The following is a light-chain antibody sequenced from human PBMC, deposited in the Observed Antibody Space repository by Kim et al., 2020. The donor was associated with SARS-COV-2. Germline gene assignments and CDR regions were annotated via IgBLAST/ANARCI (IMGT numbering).Light chain of an antibody. J-gene: IGKJ1*01. CDR3: MQDTHWPPT. CDR2: KVS. V-gene: IGKV2-30*01. CDR1: QSRVYSDGNTY. Sequence: PASIACRSSQSRVYSDGNTYLAWFHQRPGQSARRLVYKVSSRDSGVPDRFSGSGSGTDFTLKISRVEAEDVGIYYCMQDTHWPPTFGQGTKVDIK.